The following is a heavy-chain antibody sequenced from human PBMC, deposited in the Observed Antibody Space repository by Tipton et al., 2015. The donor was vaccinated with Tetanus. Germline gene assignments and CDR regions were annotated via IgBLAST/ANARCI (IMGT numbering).Heavy chain of an antibody. Sequence: GLVKPSETLSLTCAVSGGSSSSFYWSWIRQPPGKGLEWIGYVYYTGSTNHNPSLKSRVTISMDRSKNQISLQLTSVTAADTAVYFCAGVTAQRTELYFDHWGQGTLVTVSS. J-gene: IGHJ4*02. CDR3: AGVTAQRTELYFDH. CDR2: VYYTGST. D-gene: IGHD6-13*01. V-gene: IGHV4-59*01. CDR1: GGSSSSFY.